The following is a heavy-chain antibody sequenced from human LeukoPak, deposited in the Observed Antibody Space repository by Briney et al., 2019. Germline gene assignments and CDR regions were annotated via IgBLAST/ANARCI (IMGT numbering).Heavy chain of an antibody. CDR2: IYSGGST. Sequence: GGSLRLSCAASGFTVSSNYMSWVRQAPGKGLEWVSVIYSGGSTYYADSVKGRFTISRDNSRNTLYLQMNSLRAEDTAVYYCARDSGYSSSWAFDYWGQGTLVTVSS. V-gene: IGHV3-66*01. D-gene: IGHD6-13*01. CDR3: ARDSGYSSSWAFDY. J-gene: IGHJ4*02. CDR1: GFTVSSNY.